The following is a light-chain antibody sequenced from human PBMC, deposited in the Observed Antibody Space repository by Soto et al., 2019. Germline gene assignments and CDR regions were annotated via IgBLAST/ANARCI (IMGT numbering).Light chain of an antibody. Sequence: DIQMTQSPSTLSGSVGDIVTITCRASQTISSRLAWYQQKPVKAPNLLIYKASTLKSGVPSRFSGSGSGTEFTLTISSLQPDDFATYYCHHYNSYSEAFGQGTKVDIK. CDR1: QTISSR. J-gene: IGKJ1*01. CDR2: KAS. CDR3: HHYNSYSEA. V-gene: IGKV1-5*03.